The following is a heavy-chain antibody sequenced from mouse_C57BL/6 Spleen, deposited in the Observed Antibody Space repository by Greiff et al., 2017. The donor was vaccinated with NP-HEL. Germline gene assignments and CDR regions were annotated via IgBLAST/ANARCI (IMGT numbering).Heavy chain of an antibody. CDR2: IYPGSGST. CDR1: GYTFTSYW. V-gene: IGHV1-55*01. Sequence: QVQLQQPGAELVKPGASVKMSCKASGYTFTSYWITWVKQRPGQGLEWIGDIYPGSGSTNYNEKFKGKATLTVDTSSSTAYMQLSSLTSEDSAVYYCARSISYYGSSLYFDVWGTGTTVTVSS. J-gene: IGHJ1*03. D-gene: IGHD1-1*01. CDR3: ARSISYYGSSLYFDV.